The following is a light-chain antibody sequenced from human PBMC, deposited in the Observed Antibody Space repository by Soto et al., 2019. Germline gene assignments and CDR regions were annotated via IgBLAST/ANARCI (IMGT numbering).Light chain of an antibody. Sequence: DIQMTQSPSSLSASVGDRVTITCRASQSISSYLNWYQQKPGKAPKLLIYGASSLQSGVPSRFSGSGSGTDFTLTISSLQPEDFATYYCQQSYSIPLTFGPGTKGDIK. J-gene: IGKJ3*01. CDR1: QSISSY. CDR2: GAS. CDR3: QQSYSIPLT. V-gene: IGKV1-39*01.